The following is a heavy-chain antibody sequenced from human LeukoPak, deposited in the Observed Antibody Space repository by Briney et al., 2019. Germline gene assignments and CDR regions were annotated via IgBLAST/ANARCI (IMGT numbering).Heavy chain of an antibody. CDR2: ISSSSSTI. J-gene: IGHJ4*02. V-gene: IGHV3-48*02. D-gene: IGHD4-23*01. Sequence: PGGSLRLSCAASGFTFNNYGMNWVRQAQEKGLEWVSYISSSSSTIYYADSVKGRFTISRDNAKNSLYLQMNSLREQETAVYYCTRSGGNFILDWGQGTLVTVSS. CDR3: TRSGGNFILD. CDR1: GFTFNNYG.